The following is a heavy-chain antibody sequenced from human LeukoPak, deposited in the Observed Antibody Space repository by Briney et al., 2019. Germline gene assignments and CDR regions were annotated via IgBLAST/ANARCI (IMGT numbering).Heavy chain of an antibody. CDR3: ARSRVVATPGPS. Sequence: TGGSLRLSCAASGFTFSSYGMHWVRQAPGKGLEWVAVISYDGSNKYYADSVKGRFTISRDNSKNTLYLQMNRLRAVDTAVYYCARSRVVATPGPSWGQGTLVTVSS. CDR2: ISYDGSNK. J-gene: IGHJ4*02. V-gene: IGHV3-30*03. D-gene: IGHD3-22*01. CDR1: GFTFSSYG.